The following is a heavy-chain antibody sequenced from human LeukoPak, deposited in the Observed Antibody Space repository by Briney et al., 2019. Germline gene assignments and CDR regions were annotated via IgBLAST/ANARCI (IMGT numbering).Heavy chain of an antibody. D-gene: IGHD6-13*01. CDR1: GYTFTSYG. V-gene: IGHV1-69*05. J-gene: IGHJ6*03. CDR2: IIPIFGTA. Sequence: ASVKVSCKASGYTFTSYGISWVRQAPGQGLEWMGGIIPIFGTANYAQKFQGRVTITTDESTSTAYMELSSLRSEDTAVYYCAKGPRGIASYYYYYMDVWGKGTTVTVSS. CDR3: AKGPRGIASYYYYYMDV.